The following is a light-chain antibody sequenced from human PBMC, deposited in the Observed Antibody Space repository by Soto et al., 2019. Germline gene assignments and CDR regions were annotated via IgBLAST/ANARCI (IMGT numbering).Light chain of an antibody. Sequence: EIVLTQSPGTLSLSPGERATLSCRASQSVSSSYLAWYQQKPGQAPRLLIYGASGRATGIPDRFSGSGFGTDFTLTISRLEPEDFAVYYCQQYGRTFGQGTKVDIK. CDR2: GAS. V-gene: IGKV3-20*01. CDR3: QQYGRT. J-gene: IGKJ1*01. CDR1: QSVSSSY.